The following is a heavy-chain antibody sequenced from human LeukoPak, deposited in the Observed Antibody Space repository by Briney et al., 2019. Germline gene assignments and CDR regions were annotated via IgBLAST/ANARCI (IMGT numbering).Heavy chain of an antibody. CDR2: IYHSGST. J-gene: IGHJ4*02. Sequence: SETLSLTCTVSGYSISSGYYWGWIRQPPGKGLEWIGSIYHSGSTYYNPSLKSRVTISVDTSKNQFSLKLSSVTAADTAVYYCARVMRFGENGGYWGQGTLVTVSS. CDR3: ARVMRFGENGGY. CDR1: GYSISSGYY. D-gene: IGHD3-10*01. V-gene: IGHV4-38-2*02.